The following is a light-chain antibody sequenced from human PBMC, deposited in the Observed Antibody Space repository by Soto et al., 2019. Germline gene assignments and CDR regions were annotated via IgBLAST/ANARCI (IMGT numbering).Light chain of an antibody. CDR2: EVS. J-gene: IGLJ2*01. CDR3: VSYGGMNNLI. Sequence: QSALTQPPSASGSPGQSVTISCTGTTSDIGKFNYVSWYQQHPGKVPKLVMFEVSRRPSGVPDRFSGSKFGNTASLSVSGLQAEDEADYYCVSYGGMNNLIFGGGTKLTVL. CDR1: TSDIGKFNY. V-gene: IGLV2-8*01.